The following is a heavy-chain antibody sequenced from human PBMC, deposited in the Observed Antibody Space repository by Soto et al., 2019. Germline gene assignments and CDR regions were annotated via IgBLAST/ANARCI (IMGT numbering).Heavy chain of an antibody. V-gene: IGHV4-39*01. CDR1: GGSISSSSYY. CDR2: IYYSGST. Sequence: SETLSLTCTVSGGSISSSSYYWGWIRQPPGKGLEWIGSIYYSGSTYYNQSLKSRVTISVDTSKNQFSLKLSSVTAADTAVYYCAGWEQVLLWFGESINWFDPWGQGTLVTVSS. J-gene: IGHJ5*02. D-gene: IGHD3-10*01. CDR3: AGWEQVLLWFGESINWFDP.